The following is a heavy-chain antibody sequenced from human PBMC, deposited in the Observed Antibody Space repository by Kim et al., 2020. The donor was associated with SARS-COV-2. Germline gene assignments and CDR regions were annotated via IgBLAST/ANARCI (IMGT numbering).Heavy chain of an antibody. Sequence: ASVKVSCKASGYTFTSYGISWVRQAPGQGLEWMGWISAYNGNTNYAQKLQGRVTMTTDTSTSTAYMELRSLRSDDTAVYYCARDPGSSIYDSSGYRDYWGQGTLVTVSS. D-gene: IGHD3-22*01. V-gene: IGHV1-18*01. CDR3: ARDPGSSIYDSSGYRDY. CDR1: GYTFTSYG. CDR2: ISAYNGNT. J-gene: IGHJ4*02.